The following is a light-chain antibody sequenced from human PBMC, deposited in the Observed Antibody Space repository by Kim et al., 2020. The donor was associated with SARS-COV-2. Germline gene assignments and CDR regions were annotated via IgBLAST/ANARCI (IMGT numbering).Light chain of an antibody. CDR1: TGAVASGYF. V-gene: IGLV7-43*01. Sequence: VVTVTLTCASSTGAVASGYFPSWFQQKPGQAPRTLIYSTSNKPSWTPARFSGSLLGGKAALTLSGVQPEDEADYYCLLYIGGVWVFGGGTKVTVL. CDR3: LLYIGGVWV. CDR2: STS. J-gene: IGLJ3*02.